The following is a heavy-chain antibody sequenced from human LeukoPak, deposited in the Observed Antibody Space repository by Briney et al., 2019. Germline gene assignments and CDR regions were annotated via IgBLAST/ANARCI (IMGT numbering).Heavy chain of an antibody. J-gene: IGHJ6*02. D-gene: IGHD4-11*01. CDR2: IKSKTDGGTT. V-gene: IGHV3-15*01. CDR3: TTYTRGGMDV. Sequence: GGSLRLSCAASGFTFSNAWMTWVRQAPGKGLEWVGRIKSKTDGGTTDYAAPVKGRFTVSRDDSKNTLYLQMNSLKTEDTALCYCTTYTRGGMDVWGQGTTVTVSS. CDR1: GFTFSNAW.